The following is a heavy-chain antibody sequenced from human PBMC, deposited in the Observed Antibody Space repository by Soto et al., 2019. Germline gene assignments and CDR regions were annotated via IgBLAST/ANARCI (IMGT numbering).Heavy chain of an antibody. J-gene: IGHJ4*02. CDR1: GFTFSNAW. CDR3: ATLVLRFLEWLPYYFDY. V-gene: IGHV3-15*01. CDR2: IKSKTDGGTT. D-gene: IGHD3-3*01. Sequence: GGSLRLSCAASGFTFSNAWMSWVRQAPGKGLEWVGRIKSKTDGGTTDYAAPVKGRFTISRDDSKNTLYLQMNSLKTEDTAVYYCATLVLRFLEWLPYYFDYWGQGTLVNVSS.